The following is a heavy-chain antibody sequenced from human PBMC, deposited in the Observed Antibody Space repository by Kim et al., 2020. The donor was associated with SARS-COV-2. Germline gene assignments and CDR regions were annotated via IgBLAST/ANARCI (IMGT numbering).Heavy chain of an antibody. J-gene: IGHJ4*02. CDR2: IKQDGSEK. CDR3: ARALYDILTGYSYYFDY. Sequence: GGSLRLSCAASGFTFSSYWMSWVRQAPGKGLEWVANIKQDGSEKYYVDSVKGRFTISRDNAKNSLYLQMNSLRAEDTAVYYCARALYDILTGYSYYFDYWGQGTLVTVSS. D-gene: IGHD3-9*01. CDR1: GFTFSSYW. V-gene: IGHV3-7*03.